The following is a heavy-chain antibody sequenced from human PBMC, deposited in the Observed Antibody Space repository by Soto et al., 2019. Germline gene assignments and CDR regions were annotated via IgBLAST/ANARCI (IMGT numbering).Heavy chain of an antibody. D-gene: IGHD3-22*01. V-gene: IGHV3-21*01. Sequence: GGSLRLSCAASGFTFSSYSMNWVRQAPGKGLEWVSSISSSSSYIYYADSVKGRFTISRDNAKNSLYLQMNSLRAEDTAVYYCASSTRTTMIVVNRSAPPDYLGQGTLVTVSS. CDR3: ASSTRTTMIVVNRSAPPDY. CDR1: GFTFSSYS. J-gene: IGHJ4*02. CDR2: ISSSSSYI.